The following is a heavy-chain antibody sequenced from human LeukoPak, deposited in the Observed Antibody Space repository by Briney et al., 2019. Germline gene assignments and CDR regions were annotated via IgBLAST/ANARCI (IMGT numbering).Heavy chain of an antibody. Sequence: GGSLRLSCAASGFTFSSYSMNWVRQAPGKGLEWVSSISSSSSYIYYADSVKGRFTISRDNAKNSLYLQMNSLRAEDTAVYYCARDKAVGFGEYKTSPTFDYWGQGTLVTVSS. D-gene: IGHD3-10*01. J-gene: IGHJ4*02. CDR2: ISSSSSYI. CDR1: GFTFSSYS. V-gene: IGHV3-21*01. CDR3: ARDKAVGFGEYKTSPTFDY.